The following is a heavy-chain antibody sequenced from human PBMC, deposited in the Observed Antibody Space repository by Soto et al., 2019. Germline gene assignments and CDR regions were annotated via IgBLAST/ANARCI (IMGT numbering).Heavy chain of an antibody. J-gene: IGHJ4*02. CDR1: GFTFSSYA. CDR3: ARDGLLGYFDY. V-gene: IGHV3-30-3*01. CDR2: ISYDGSNK. Sequence: QVQLVESGGGVVQPGRSLRLSCAASGFTFSSYAMHWVRQAPGKGLEWVAVISYDGSNKYYADSVKGRFTISRDNSNNSLYLQMNSLRAEDTAVYYCARDGLLGYFDYWGQGTLVTVSS. D-gene: IGHD3-16*01.